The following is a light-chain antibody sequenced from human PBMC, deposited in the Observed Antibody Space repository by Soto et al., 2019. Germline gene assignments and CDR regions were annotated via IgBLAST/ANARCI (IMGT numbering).Light chain of an antibody. Sequence: DIQMTQSPSSLSASVGDRVTITCRASQSLSSSLNWYQQKPGKAPKLLIYAASTLQSGVPSRFSGSESGTDFTLTISSLQPEDFATYYCQQNYNTLWTFGPGTKVDIK. CDR3: QQNYNTLWT. V-gene: IGKV1-39*01. CDR2: AAS. CDR1: QSLSSS. J-gene: IGKJ1*01.